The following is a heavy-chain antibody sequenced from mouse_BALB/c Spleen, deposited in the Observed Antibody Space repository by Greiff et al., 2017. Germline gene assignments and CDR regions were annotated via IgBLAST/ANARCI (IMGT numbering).Heavy chain of an antibody. V-gene: IGHV14-3*02. CDR3: ARFDYGYYFDY. CDR2: IDPANGNT. CDR1: GFNIKDTY. Sequence: EVQLHQSGAELVKPGASVKLSCTASGFNIKDTYMHWVKQRPEQGLEWIGRIDPANGNTKYDPKFQGKATITADTSSNTAYLQLSSLTSEDTAVYYCARFDYGYYFDYWGQGTTLTVSS. D-gene: IGHD2-4*01. J-gene: IGHJ2*01.